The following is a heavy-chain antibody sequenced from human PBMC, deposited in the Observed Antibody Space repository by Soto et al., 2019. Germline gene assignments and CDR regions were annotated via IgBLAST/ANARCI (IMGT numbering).Heavy chain of an antibody. CDR2: IIPIFGTA. Sequence: AQLLRPGAGVKKPGPPGRSSAKASGATFTTFVISWVRRAPEQGLEWLGGIIPIFGTANYAQKFQGRVTITADESTSTAYMELSSLRSEDTAVYYCARETMIVVVTSPNAFDIWGQGTMVTVSS. V-gene: IGHV1-69*12. CDR3: ARETMIVVVTSPNAFDI. CDR1: GATFTTFV. J-gene: IGHJ3*02. D-gene: IGHD3-22*01.